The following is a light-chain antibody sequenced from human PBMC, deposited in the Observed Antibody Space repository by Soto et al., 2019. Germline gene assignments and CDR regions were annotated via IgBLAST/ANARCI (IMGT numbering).Light chain of an antibody. CDR3: QQYYTSRT. V-gene: IGKV4-1*01. J-gene: IGKJ1*01. Sequence: DIVMTQSPDSLAVSLGERATINCKSSQSLLYSSNKKNYLAWYQQKPGQPPKLLIYWASTRESGVPDRFTGSGSGTDFTLTISSLQAEDVAVYFYQQYYTSRTFGQGTRVEIK. CDR1: QSLLYSSNKKNY. CDR2: WAS.